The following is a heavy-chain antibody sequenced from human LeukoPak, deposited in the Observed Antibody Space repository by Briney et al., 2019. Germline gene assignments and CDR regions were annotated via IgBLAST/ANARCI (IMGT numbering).Heavy chain of an antibody. Sequence: EASVKVSCKVSGYTLTELPMHWVRQAPGKGLEWMGGFDPEDGETIYAQKFQGRVTMTEDTSTDTAYMELSSLRSEDTAVYYCATTDPRFYSNYVYYYGMDVWGKGTTVTVSS. V-gene: IGHV1-24*01. CDR1: GYTLTELP. J-gene: IGHJ6*04. CDR2: FDPEDGET. CDR3: ATTDPRFYSNYVYYYGMDV. D-gene: IGHD4-11*01.